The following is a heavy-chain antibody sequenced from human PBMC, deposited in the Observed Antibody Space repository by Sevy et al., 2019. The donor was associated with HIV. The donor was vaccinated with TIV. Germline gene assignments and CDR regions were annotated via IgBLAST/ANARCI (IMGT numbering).Heavy chain of an antibody. CDR2: IYSGGST. D-gene: IGHD3-22*01. J-gene: IGHJ1*01. Sequence: GGSLRLSCAASGFTVSSNYMSWVRQAPGKGLEWVSVIYSGGSTYYADSVKGRFTISKDNSKNTLYLQMNSLRAGDTAVYYCARGGYYDSSGYLAYFQHWGQGTLVTVSS. CDR1: GFTVSSNY. CDR3: ARGGYYDSSGYLAYFQH. V-gene: IGHV3-53*01.